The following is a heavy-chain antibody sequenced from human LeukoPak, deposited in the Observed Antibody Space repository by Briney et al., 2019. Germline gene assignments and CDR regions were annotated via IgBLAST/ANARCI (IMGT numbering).Heavy chain of an antibody. CDR1: GGSVSSTNW. D-gene: IGHD6-25*01. J-gene: IGHJ4*02. Sequence: SETLSLTCGVSGGSVSSTNWWTWIRQPPGKGLEWIGEVHLDGRTNFNPSLKSRLTMSVDLSENHVSLKLTSVTAADTAAYYCAREGGFYRPLDYSGQGTLVTVSS. V-gene: IGHV4-4*02. CDR3: AREGGFYRPLDY. CDR2: VHLDGRT.